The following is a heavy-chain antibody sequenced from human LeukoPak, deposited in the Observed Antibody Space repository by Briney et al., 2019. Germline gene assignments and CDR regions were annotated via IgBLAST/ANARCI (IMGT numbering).Heavy chain of an antibody. Sequence: PSETLSLTCTVSGGSISSYYWSWIRQPPGEGLEWIGYIYYSGSTNYNPSLKSRVTISVDTSKNQFSLKLSSVTAADTAVYYCARAGFYDYVWGSSWFDPWGQGTLVTVSS. J-gene: IGHJ5*02. V-gene: IGHV4-59*01. CDR1: GGSISSYY. CDR3: ARAGFYDYVWGSSWFDP. CDR2: IYYSGST. D-gene: IGHD3-16*01.